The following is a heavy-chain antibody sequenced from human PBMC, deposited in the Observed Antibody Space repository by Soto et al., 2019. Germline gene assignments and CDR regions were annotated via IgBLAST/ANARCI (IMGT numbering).Heavy chain of an antibody. CDR3: ARAPYCSSTRRTYFDY. CDR1: GFTFSDYY. Sequence: PGGSLRLSCAASGFTFSDYYMSWIRQAPGKGLEWVSYISSSGSTIYYADSVKGRFTISRDNAKNSLYLQMNSLRAEDTAVYYCARAPYCSSTRRTYFDYWGQGTLVTVSS. V-gene: IGHV3-11*01. CDR2: ISSSGSTI. J-gene: IGHJ4*02. D-gene: IGHD2-2*01.